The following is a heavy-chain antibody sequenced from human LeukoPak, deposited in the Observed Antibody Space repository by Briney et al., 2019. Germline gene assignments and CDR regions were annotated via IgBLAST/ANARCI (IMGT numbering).Heavy chain of an antibody. CDR2: ISPYNGNT. D-gene: IGHD3-10*01. J-gene: IGHJ4*02. CDR3: ARGEYDLLGDY. Sequence: ASVKVSCKASGGTFSSYAISWVRQAPGQGLEWLGWISPYNGNTKYSQKIQGRATMITDISTSTAYLELRSLTSDDTAAYYCARGEYDLLGDYWGQGTLVTVS. V-gene: IGHV1-18*01. CDR1: GGTFSSYA.